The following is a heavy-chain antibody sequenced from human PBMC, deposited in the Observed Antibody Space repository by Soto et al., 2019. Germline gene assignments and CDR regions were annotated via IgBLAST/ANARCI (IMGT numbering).Heavy chain of an antibody. D-gene: IGHD4-17*01. Sequence: EVPLLESGGGLVQPGVSLRLSCAASGFTFSTYAMSWVRQAPGKGLEWVSAISASGGSTFYADSVKGRFTISRDNSKNTLYLQMNSLRAEDTAVYYCAKEHDYGYLYYYYYGMDVWGLGTTVTVSS. CDR2: ISASGGST. J-gene: IGHJ6*02. CDR3: AKEHDYGYLYYYYYGMDV. V-gene: IGHV3-23*01. CDR1: GFTFSTYA.